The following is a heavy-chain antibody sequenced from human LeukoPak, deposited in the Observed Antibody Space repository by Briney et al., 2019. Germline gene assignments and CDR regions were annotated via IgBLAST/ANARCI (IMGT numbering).Heavy chain of an antibody. D-gene: IGHD2-8*01. Sequence: GGALRLSCAASGFIFSSYTMNWVRPAPGKGLEWVSSISSTSSHINYADSVKGRFTISRDNTKNSLYLQMSSLRAEDTAVYYCARDQGVNYWGQGTLVTVSS. V-gene: IGHV3-21*01. CDR3: ARDQGVNY. CDR2: ISSTSSHI. J-gene: IGHJ4*02. CDR1: GFIFSSYT.